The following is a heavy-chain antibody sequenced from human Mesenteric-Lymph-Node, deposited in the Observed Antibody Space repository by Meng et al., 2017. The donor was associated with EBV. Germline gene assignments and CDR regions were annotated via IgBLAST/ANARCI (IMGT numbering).Heavy chain of an antibody. CDR3: ARDYCSSTSCLFDY. V-gene: IGHV1-3*01. Sequence: KVSCKSSGYIFASYRVHQPRQSPGQRREWMGWINPVNGNTKYSQKFQGRVTITRDSSATTAYMELSSLNSEYTAVYYCARDYCSSTSCLFDYWGQGTLVTVSS. J-gene: IGHJ4*02. CDR1: GYIFASYR. CDR2: INPVNGNT. D-gene: IGHD2-2*01.